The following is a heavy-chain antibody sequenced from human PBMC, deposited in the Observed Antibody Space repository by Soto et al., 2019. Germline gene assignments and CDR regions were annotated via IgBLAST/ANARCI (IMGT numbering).Heavy chain of an antibody. J-gene: IGHJ4*02. CDR2: INPSGGST. CDR3: ASVEYDSSGYYHYYFDY. V-gene: IGHV1-46*01. Sequence: SGKVSCKSSVYPLTGYYMHLVRQAPGQGLEWIGIINPSGGSTSYAQKFHGRVTMTRDTSTSTVYMELSSLRSEYTAVYYCASVEYDSSGYYHYYFDYWGQGTLVTVSS. CDR1: VYPLTGYY. D-gene: IGHD3-22*01.